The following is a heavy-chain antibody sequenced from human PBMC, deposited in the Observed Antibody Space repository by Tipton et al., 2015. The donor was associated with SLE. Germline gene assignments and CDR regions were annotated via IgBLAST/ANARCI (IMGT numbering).Heavy chain of an antibody. CDR3: ARRGEQRLEGFSYWFFDL. CDR2: IYYSGST. CDR1: GGSISSSSYY. D-gene: IGHD6-25*01. J-gene: IGHJ2*01. V-gene: IGHV4-39*07. Sequence: TLSLTCTVSGGSISSSSYYWGWIRQPPGKGLEWIGSIYYSGSTYYNPSLKSRVTISIDSSKNQFSLKLNSMTAADTAVYFCARRGEQRLEGFSYWFFDLWGRGPLITVSS.